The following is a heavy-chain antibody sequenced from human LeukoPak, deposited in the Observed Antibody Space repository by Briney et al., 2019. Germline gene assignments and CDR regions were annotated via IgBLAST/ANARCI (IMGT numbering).Heavy chain of an antibody. CDR2: IYTSGST. CDR1: GGSISSGSYF. J-gene: IGHJ6*03. D-gene: IGHD6-19*01. Sequence: SETLSLTCTVSGGSISSGSYFWSWIRQPAGKGLEWIGRIYTSGSTNYNPSLKSRVTISVDTSKNQFSLKLSSVTAADTAVYYCARGGSGWNYHYYYMDVWGKGTTVTISS. CDR3: ARGGSGWNYHYYYMDV. V-gene: IGHV4-61*02.